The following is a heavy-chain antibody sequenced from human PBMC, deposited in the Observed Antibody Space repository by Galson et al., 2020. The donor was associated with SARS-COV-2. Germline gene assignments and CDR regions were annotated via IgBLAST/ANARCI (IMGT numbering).Heavy chain of an antibody. V-gene: IGHV4-31*03. Sequence: SETLSLTCTVSGGSISSGGYYWSWIRQHPGKGPEWIGYIYYSGSTYYNPSLKSRVTISVDTSKNQFSLKLSSVTAADTAVDYGARDVVVPANTIYSYYYGMAVWGQGTTFTVSS. D-gene: IGHD2-2*01. CDR1: GGSISSGGYY. CDR2: IYYSGST. CDR3: ARDVVVPANTIYSYYYGMAV. J-gene: IGHJ6*02.